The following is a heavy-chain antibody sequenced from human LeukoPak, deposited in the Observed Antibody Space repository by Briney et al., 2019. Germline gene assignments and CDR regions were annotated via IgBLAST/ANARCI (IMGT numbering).Heavy chain of an antibody. CDR3: ASGDDYGVGREAFDY. D-gene: IGHD4-17*01. CDR2: IYYSGST. J-gene: IGHJ4*02. CDR1: GGSISSGGYY. Sequence: SETLSLTCTVSGGSISSGGYYWSWIRQHPGKGLEWIGYIYYSGSTYYNPSLKSRVTISVDTSKNQFSLKLSSVTAADTAVYYCASGDDYGVGREAFDYWGQGTLVTVSS. V-gene: IGHV4-31*03.